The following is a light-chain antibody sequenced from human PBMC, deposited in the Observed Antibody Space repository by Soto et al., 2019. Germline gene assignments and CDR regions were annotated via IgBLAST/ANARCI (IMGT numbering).Light chain of an antibody. CDR2: EVN. V-gene: IGLV2-8*01. J-gene: IGLJ3*02. CDR3: SSHAGIKNVV. CDR1: SSDVGAYDY. Sequence: QSVLTQPPSASGSPGQSVTISCTGTSSDVGAYDYVCWYQQHPGKAPKLMIYEVNKRPSGVPDRFSGSKSGNTASLTVSGLQAGDEADYYCSSHAGIKNVVFGGGTKLTVL.